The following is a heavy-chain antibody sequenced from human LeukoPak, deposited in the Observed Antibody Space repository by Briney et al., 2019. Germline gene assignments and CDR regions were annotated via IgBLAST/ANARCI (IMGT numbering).Heavy chain of an antibody. CDR1: GFTFSSYA. Sequence: GRSLRLSCAASGFTFSSYAMHWVRQAPGKGLEWVAVISYDGSNKYYADSVEGRFTISRDNSKNTLYLQMNSLRAEDTAVYYCARVLMPYDILTGSFDYWGQGTLVTVSS. D-gene: IGHD3-9*01. CDR2: ISYDGSNK. CDR3: ARVLMPYDILTGSFDY. V-gene: IGHV3-30*04. J-gene: IGHJ4*02.